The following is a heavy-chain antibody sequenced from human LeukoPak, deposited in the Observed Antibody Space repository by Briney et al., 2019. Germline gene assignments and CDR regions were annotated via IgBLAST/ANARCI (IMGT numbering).Heavy chain of an antibody. CDR2: ISGYNGNT. D-gene: IGHD3-10*01. J-gene: IGHJ4*02. CDR1: GYIFSSYG. Sequence: GASVKVSCKASGYIFSSYGIAWVRQAPGQGLEWMGWISGYNGNTNYAQKLQGRVTMTTDTSTSTAYMELRSLRSDDTAVYYCARDVGTMVRGGDYWGQGTLVTVSS. V-gene: IGHV1-18*01. CDR3: ARDVGTMVRGGDY.